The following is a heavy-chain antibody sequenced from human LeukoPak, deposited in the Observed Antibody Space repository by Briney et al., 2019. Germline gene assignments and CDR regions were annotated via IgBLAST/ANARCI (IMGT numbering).Heavy chain of an antibody. J-gene: IGHJ6*03. V-gene: IGHV1-8*01. CDR3: AVFPSEAYYYYYYMDV. CDR2: MNPNSGNT. Sequence: GASVKVSCKASGYTFTSYDINWVRQATGQGLEWMGWMNPNSGNTGYAQKFQGRVTMTRNTSISTAYMELSSLRSEDTAGYYCAVFPSEAYYYYYYMDVWGKGTTVTVSS. CDR1: GYTFTSYD. D-gene: IGHD3-10*01.